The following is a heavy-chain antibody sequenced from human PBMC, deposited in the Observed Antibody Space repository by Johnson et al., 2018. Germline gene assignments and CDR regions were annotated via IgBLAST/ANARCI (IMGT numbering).Heavy chain of an antibody. CDR1: GFTFSNYG. Sequence: QVQLVESGGGVVQPGRSLRLSCEVSGFTFSNYGMHWVRQAPGKGLEWVAVISYDGSNKYYTDSVKGRFIISRDNSKSTLYLQMSSLRAEDTAVYSWVKDVRVRGLFLPIRGGYGLDVWGQGTTVTVSS. D-gene: IGHD3-10*01. CDR2: ISYDGSNK. CDR3: VKDVRVRGLFLPIRGGYGLDV. J-gene: IGHJ6*02. V-gene: IGHV3-30*18.